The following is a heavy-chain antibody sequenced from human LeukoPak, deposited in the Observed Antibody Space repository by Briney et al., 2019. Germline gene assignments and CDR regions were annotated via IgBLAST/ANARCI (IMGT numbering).Heavy chain of an antibody. Sequence: PSETLSLTCSVSGGSISSDNYYWSWIRQPAGKGLEWIGRGDTSGSTIYNPSLKSRVSISVDTSKNQFSLKLSSVTAADTAVYYCTREVSTSRVVPPYYYYYYMDVWGKGTTVIVSS. CDR1: GGSISSDNYY. CDR2: GDTSGST. D-gene: IGHD2-2*01. V-gene: IGHV4-61*02. J-gene: IGHJ6*03. CDR3: TREVSTSRVVPPYYYYYYMDV.